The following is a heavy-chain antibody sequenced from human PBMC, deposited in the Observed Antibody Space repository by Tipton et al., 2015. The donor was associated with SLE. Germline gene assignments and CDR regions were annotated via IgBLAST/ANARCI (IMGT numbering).Heavy chain of an antibody. CDR1: GGSFSGYY. CDR2: INHSGST. J-gene: IGHJ6*04. CDR3: ARAPKGALDV. Sequence: TLSLTCAVYGGSFSGYYWSWIRQPPGKGLEWIGEINHSGSTNYNPSLKSRVTISVDTSKNQFSLKLSSVTAADTAVYYCARAPKGALDVWGKGTTVTVSS. V-gene: IGHV4-34*01.